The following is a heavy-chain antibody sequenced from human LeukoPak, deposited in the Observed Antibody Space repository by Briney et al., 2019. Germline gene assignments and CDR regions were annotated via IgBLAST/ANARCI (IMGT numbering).Heavy chain of an antibody. CDR1: GFTFSNYA. D-gene: IGHD3-3*01. V-gene: IGHV3-23*01. CDR3: AKEWLLSPSFDY. CDR2: ISGSGGST. J-gene: IGHJ4*02. Sequence: GFLRLSCAASGFTFSNYAMNWVRQAPGKGLEWVSAISGSGGSTYYADSVKGRFTISRDNSKNTLFLQMNSLRAEDTAVYYCAKEWLLSPSFDYWGQGTLVTVSS.